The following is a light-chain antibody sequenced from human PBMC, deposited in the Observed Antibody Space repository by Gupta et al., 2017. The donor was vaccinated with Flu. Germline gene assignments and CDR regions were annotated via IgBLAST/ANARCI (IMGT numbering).Light chain of an antibody. V-gene: IGKV3-20*01. CDR1: QSVSSSSY. J-gene: IGKJ1*01. Sequence: EIVLTQSPGTLSLSPGERATLSCRAIQSVSSSSYLAWYQQQPGQDPRLLIYGASNRATGIPDRCSGSGSGTDFTLTISRLEPEDFAVYYCHHYGSSPTFGQGTKVEIK. CDR3: HHYGSSPT. CDR2: GAS.